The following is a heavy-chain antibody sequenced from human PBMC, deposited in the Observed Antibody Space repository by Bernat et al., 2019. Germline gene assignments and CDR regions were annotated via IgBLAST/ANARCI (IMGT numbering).Heavy chain of an antibody. V-gene: IGHV4-31*03. J-gene: IGHJ6*02. CDR3: ASDLLIAAAGTNPIGYGMDV. Sequence: QVQLQESGPGLVKPSQTLSLTCTVSGGSISSGGYYWSWIRQHPGKGLEWIGYIYYSGSTYYNPSLKSRVTISVDTSKNQFSLKLSSVTAADTAVYYCASDLLIAAAGTNPIGYGMDVWGQGTTVTVSS. D-gene: IGHD6-13*01. CDR2: IYYSGST. CDR1: GGSISSGGYY.